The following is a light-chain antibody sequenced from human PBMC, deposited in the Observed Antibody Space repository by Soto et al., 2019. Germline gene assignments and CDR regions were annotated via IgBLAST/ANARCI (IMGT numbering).Light chain of an antibody. CDR3: SSYTDSSNYV. CDR1: SGDIGSYNY. V-gene: IGLV2-14*01. CDR2: QVT. J-gene: IGLJ1*01. Sequence: QSALTQPASVSGSPGQSITISCTGTSGDIGSYNYVSWYQQQPGKAPKLMIYQVTNRPSGVSNRFSGSRSGNTASLTISGLQAEDEADYYCSSYTDSSNYVFGTGTQLTVL.